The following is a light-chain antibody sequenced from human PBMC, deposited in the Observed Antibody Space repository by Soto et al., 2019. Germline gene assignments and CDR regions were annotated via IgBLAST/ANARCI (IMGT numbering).Light chain of an antibody. V-gene: IGKV1-39*01. CDR1: QSISSY. CDR3: QQSYSTPYT. Sequence: DIQMTQSPSSLSASVGDRVTITCRASQSISSYLNWYQQKPGKAPKLLIYAASSLQSGVPSRFSGSGSGTDFTLTISSLQHEDFATYYCQQSYSTPYTVGQGT. CDR2: AAS. J-gene: IGKJ2*01.